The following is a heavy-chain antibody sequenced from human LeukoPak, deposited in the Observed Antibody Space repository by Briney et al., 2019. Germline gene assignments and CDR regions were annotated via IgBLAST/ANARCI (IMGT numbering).Heavy chain of an antibody. V-gene: IGHV1-18*01. CDR1: GYIFTNFG. J-gene: IGHJ4*02. CDR2: ISGYNGNT. Sequence: GASVKVSCKASGYIFTNFGISWVRQARGQGLEWMGWISGYNGNTKYVQKFQGRVTKTTDTSTSTAYMELRSLRSDDTAVYYCARDLTHRRNYDNSGYQIVPAFWGQGTLVTVSS. CDR3: ARDLTHRRNYDNSGYQIVPAF. D-gene: IGHD3-22*01.